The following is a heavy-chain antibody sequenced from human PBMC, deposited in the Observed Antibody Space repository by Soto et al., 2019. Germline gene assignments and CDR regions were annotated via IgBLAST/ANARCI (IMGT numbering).Heavy chain of an antibody. D-gene: IGHD1-26*01. CDR1: GGSISTTSYH. J-gene: IGHJ5*02. CDR2: IFYSGNT. V-gene: IGHV4-39*01. Sequence: PSETLSLTCSVSGGSISTTSYHWGWIRQPPGNPLEWIGSIFYSGNTHYNTTLMSRVTISIDTSENQFSLNLRSATAADTAVYYCARQSVGSNWLDPWGQGTLVTVSS. CDR3: ARQSVGSNWLDP.